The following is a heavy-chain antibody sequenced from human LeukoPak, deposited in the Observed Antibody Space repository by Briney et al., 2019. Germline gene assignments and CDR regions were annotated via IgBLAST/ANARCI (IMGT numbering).Heavy chain of an antibody. Sequence: ASVKVSCKASGGSFNTYAISWVRQAPGQGLEWMGRIIPIFGTTNYAQKFQDRVTITADESTITAYMELSSLRSEDTAVYYCARDRSAYNSGWYFDYWGQGTLATVSS. CDR2: IIPIFGTT. CDR3: ARDRSAYNSGWYFDY. CDR1: GGSFNTYA. J-gene: IGHJ4*02. D-gene: IGHD6-19*01. V-gene: IGHV1-69*13.